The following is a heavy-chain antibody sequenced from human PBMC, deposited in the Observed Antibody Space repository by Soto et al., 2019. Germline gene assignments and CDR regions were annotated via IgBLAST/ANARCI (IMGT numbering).Heavy chain of an antibody. V-gene: IGHV3-30*03. D-gene: IGHD2-2*01. J-gene: IGHJ4*02. CDR1: GFTFSSYG. CDR2: ISYDGSNK. CDR3: ATYLSSTRGSYDY. Sequence: GGSLRLSCAASGFTFSSYGVHWVRQAPGKGLEWVAVISYDGSNKYYADSVKGRFTISRDNSKNTLYLQMNSLRAEDTAVYYCATYLSSTRGSYDYWGQGTLVTVSS.